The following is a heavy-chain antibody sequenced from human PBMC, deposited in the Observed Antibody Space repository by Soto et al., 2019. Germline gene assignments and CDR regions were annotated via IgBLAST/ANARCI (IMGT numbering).Heavy chain of an antibody. Sequence: ASVKVSCKASGYTFTSYYMHWVRQAPGQGLEWMGIINPSGGSTSYAQKFQGRVTMTRDTSTSTVYMELSSLRSEDTAVYYCARVGRQNYYDSSGYINYWGQGTLVTVS. D-gene: IGHD3-22*01. J-gene: IGHJ4*02. CDR3: ARVGRQNYYDSSGYINY. CDR2: INPSGGST. CDR1: GYTFTSYY. V-gene: IGHV1-46*01.